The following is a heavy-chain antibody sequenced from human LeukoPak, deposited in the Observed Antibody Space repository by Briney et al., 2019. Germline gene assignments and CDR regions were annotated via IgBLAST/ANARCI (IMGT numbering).Heavy chain of an antibody. V-gene: IGHV3-11*01. D-gene: IGHD6-13*01. J-gene: IGHJ4*02. CDR3: ARVGALSSSWLLY. CDR1: GFTFSDYY. Sequence: GGSLRLSCAASGFTFSDYYMNWIRQAPGRGLEWVSYISSGGGTRSYADSVKGRFTISRDNAKNSLYLQMNSLRAEDTAVYFCARVGALSSSWLLYWGQGTLVTVSS. CDR2: ISSGGGTR.